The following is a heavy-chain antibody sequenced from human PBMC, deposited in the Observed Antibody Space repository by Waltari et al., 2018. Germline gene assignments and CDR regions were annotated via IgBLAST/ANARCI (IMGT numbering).Heavy chain of an antibody. J-gene: IGHJ4*02. V-gene: IGHV4-59*02. D-gene: IGHD3-10*01. CDR1: GASVTTPD. Sequence: QVQLQESGPGLLKPSETLSLTCTVSGASVTTPDRHWIRQSPGKGLERLGYVRFSGNNNYNPSLRSRLDMSLDTSNNRVYLELSSVTAADTAVYYCATAHPRNYYGSGTYQFDFWGRGTLVTVSS. CDR3: ATAHPRNYYGSGTYQFDF. CDR2: VRFSGNN.